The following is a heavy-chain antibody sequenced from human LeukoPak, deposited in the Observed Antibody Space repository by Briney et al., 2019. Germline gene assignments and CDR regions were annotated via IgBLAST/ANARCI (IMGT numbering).Heavy chain of an antibody. J-gene: IGHJ4*02. D-gene: IGHD3-22*01. V-gene: IGHV1-69*05. CDR2: IIPIFGTA. Sequence: ASVKVSCKASGGTFSSYAMSWVRQAPGQGLEWMGEIIPIFGTANYAQKFQGRVTITTDESTSTAYMELSSLRSEDTAVYYCARGNYSGYYYYSGEDYWGQGTLVTVSS. CDR3: ARGNYSGYYYYSGEDY. CDR1: GGTFSSYA.